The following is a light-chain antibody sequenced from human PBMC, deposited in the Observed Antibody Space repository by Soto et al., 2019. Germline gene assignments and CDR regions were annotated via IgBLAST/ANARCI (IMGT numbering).Light chain of an antibody. V-gene: IGLV1-40*01. CDR2: GDN. CDR3: QSSDSSLSGWV. Sequence: QSVLTQPPSVSGAPGQRRTISGTGSRSNIGAGYDVHWYQHLPGAAPKLLIYGDNNRPSGVPDRFSGSKSGTSASLAITGVQAEDEAYYYCQSSDSSLSGWVFGGGTKLTVL. CDR1: RSNIGAGYD. J-gene: IGLJ2*01.